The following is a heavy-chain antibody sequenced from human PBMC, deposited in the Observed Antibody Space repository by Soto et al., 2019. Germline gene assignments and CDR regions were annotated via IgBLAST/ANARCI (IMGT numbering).Heavy chain of an antibody. CDR1: GFTFSSDW. CDR3: ARETYCSSTSCMVYYYYGMDV. J-gene: IGHJ6*02. Sequence: GGSLRLSCAASGFTFSSDWMSWVRQAPGKGLEWVANIKQDGSEKYYVDSVKGRFTISRDNAKNSLYLQMNSLRAEDTAVYYCARETYCSSTSCMVYYYYGMDVWGQGTTVTVSS. V-gene: IGHV3-7*03. CDR2: IKQDGSEK. D-gene: IGHD2-2*01.